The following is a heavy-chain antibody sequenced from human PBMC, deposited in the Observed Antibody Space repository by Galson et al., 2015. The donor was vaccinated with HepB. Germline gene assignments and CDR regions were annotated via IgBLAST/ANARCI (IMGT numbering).Heavy chain of an antibody. CDR2: ISSRSSDI. J-gene: IGHJ4*02. D-gene: IGHD3-22*01. V-gene: IGHV3-11*05. Sequence: SLRLSCAASGFTFSDYYMSWIRQAPGKGLEWLSYISSRSSDINYADSVKGRFTISRDNAKNSLFLQMNSLRAEDTAVYYCAREYRKGDSSGYSPDYWGQGTLVTVSS. CDR1: GFTFSDYY. CDR3: AREYRKGDSSGYSPDY.